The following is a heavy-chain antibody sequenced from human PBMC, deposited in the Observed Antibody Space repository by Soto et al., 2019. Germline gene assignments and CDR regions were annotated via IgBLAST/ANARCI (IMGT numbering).Heavy chain of an antibody. J-gene: IGHJ4*02. CDR1: GFSLSTSGVG. CDR3: ADRLMAGPVFDY. CDR2: IYWNDDK. Sequence: QITLKESGPTLVKPTQTLTLTCTFSGFSLSTSGVGVGWIRQPPGKALEWLALIYWNDDKRYSPSLKSRATITKDTSNNQVVLTMANMNPVDTATYYCADRLMAGPVFDYWGQGTLVTVSS. V-gene: IGHV2-5*01.